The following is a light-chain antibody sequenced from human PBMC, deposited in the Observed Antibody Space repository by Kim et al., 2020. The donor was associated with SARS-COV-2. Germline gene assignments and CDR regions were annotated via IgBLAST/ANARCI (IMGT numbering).Light chain of an antibody. J-gene: IGLJ2*01. CDR2: EVT. Sequence: GQSVTISCTGTSGDIGGYNYVSWYQHHPGKVPKLIIYEVTKRPSGVPDRFSGSKSGNTASLTVSGLQPDDEADYYCSSYGGSDNLLFGGGTQLTVL. CDR1: SGDIGGYNY. V-gene: IGLV2-8*01. CDR3: SSYGGSDNLL.